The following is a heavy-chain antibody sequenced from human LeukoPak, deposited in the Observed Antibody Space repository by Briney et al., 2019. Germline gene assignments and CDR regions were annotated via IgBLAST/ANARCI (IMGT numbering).Heavy chain of an antibody. Sequence: PGGPLRLSCAASGFTFSSYSMNWVRQAPGKGLEWVSYISSSSSTIYYADSVKGRFTISRDNAKNSLYLQMNSLRAEDTAVYYCARTAQGGGPIVVVPVNYMDVWGKGTTVTVSS. J-gene: IGHJ6*03. CDR2: ISSSSSTI. CDR3: ARTAQGGGPIVVVPVNYMDV. V-gene: IGHV3-48*04. D-gene: IGHD2-2*01. CDR1: GFTFSSYS.